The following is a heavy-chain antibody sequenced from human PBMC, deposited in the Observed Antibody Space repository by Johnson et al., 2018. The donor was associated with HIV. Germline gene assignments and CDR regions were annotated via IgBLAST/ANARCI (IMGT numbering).Heavy chain of an antibody. D-gene: IGHD1-26*01. CDR3: ARSRWADDAFDG. V-gene: IGHV3-74*03. CDR2: IDTEGSGT. CDR1: GFTFSTYW. Sequence: MLLVESGGGVVQPGRSLRLSCAASGFTFSTYWMHWVRRVPGKGLVWVSRIDTEGSGTTYADSVKGRFTISRDNAKNTVYLQMISLRAEDMAVYYCARSRWADDAFDGWGQGTMVTVSS. J-gene: IGHJ3*01.